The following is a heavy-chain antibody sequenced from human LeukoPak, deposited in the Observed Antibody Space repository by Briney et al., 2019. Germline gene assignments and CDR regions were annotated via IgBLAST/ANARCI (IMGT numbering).Heavy chain of an antibody. CDR3: AKKVDGHNWFDP. CDR1: GGSFSDYS. V-gene: IGHV4-34*01. D-gene: IGHD3-9*01. J-gene: IGHJ5*02. Sequence: SETLSLTCAVYGGSFSDYSWSWIRQPPGKGLEWIGEINPSGGTNHNPSLMSRVSMSVDTSKNQLSLRVSSVTAVDTAMYYCAKKVDGHNWFDPWGQGTLVTVSS. CDR2: INPSGGT.